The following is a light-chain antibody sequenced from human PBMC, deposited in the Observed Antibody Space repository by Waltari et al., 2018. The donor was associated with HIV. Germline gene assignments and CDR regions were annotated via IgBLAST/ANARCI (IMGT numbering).Light chain of an antibody. V-gene: IGLV3-19*01. Sequence: SSELTQDPAVSVALGQTVRITCQGDSLRRYYANWYQQKPGQAPVVFIYGNNNRPSGIPDRFSGSSSGNTASLTISGAHAEDEADYYCNSRDSSGDRVFGTGTKVTVL. CDR2: GNN. J-gene: IGLJ1*01. CDR1: SLRRYY. CDR3: NSRDSSGDRV.